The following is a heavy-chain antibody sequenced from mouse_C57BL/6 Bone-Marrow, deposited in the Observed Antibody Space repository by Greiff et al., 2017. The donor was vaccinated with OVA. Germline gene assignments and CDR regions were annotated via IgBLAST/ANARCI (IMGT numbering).Heavy chain of an antibody. Sequence: VQLQHSGAELVRPGTSVKMSCKASGYTFTNYWIGWAKQRPGHGLEWIGDIYPGGGYTNYTEKFTGKATLTADKSSSTAYMQFSSLTSEDSAIYYCARRHYYDAMDYWGQGTSVTVSS. CDR2: IYPGGGYT. CDR3: ARRHYYDAMDY. J-gene: IGHJ4*01. V-gene: IGHV1-63*01. CDR1: GYTFTNYW. D-gene: IGHD1-2*01.